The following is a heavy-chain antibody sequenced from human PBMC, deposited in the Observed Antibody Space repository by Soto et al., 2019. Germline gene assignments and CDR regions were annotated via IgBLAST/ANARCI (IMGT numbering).Heavy chain of an antibody. CDR3: ARLRTSLTTGRAFDI. V-gene: IGHV4-59*01. CDR2: VYYTGTT. Sequence: QVQLQESGPGLVKPSETLSLTCSLSGGFISSYYWHWLRQPPGKGLEWIGYVYYTGTTTYNPSLKGRVSMTVATSKNHFSLRLTSVTAADTAVYYCARLRTSLTTGRAFDIWSQGTMVTVSS. CDR1: GGFISSYY. J-gene: IGHJ3*02. D-gene: IGHD4-17*01.